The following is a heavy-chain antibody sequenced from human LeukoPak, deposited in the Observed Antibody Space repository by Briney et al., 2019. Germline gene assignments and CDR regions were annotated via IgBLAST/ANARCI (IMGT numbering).Heavy chain of an antibody. D-gene: IGHD3-10*01. Sequence: ASVKVSFTASGYTFTSYYMHWVRQAPGQGLEWMGIINPSSGSTSYTQKFQGRVTMTRDTSTSTVYMDLSSLRSEDTAVYYCARASSDFGELFPWGQGTLVTVSS. V-gene: IGHV1-46*01. CDR3: ARASSDFGELFP. J-gene: IGHJ5*02. CDR1: GYTFTSYY. CDR2: INPSSGST.